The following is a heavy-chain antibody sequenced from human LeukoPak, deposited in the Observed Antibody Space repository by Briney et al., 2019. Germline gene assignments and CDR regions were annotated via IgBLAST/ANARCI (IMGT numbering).Heavy chain of an antibody. J-gene: IGHJ4*02. D-gene: IGHD6-13*01. V-gene: IGHV3-11*01. CDR1: GFTVSNVW. Sequence: GGSLRLSCAASGFTVSNVWMTWVRQAPGKGLEWLSYISTSGSTIYYADSVKGRFTISRDNAKNSLYLQMNSLRAEDTAVYYCTVLQIWSSWYIDYWGQGSLVTVSS. CDR2: ISTSGSTI. CDR3: TVLQIWSSWYIDY.